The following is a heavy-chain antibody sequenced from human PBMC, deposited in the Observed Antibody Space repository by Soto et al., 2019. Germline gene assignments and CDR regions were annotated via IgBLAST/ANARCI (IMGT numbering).Heavy chain of an antibody. CDR3: ARVGLRTKGGYYFDY. D-gene: IGHD2-8*01. V-gene: IGHV4-30-4*01. J-gene: IGHJ4*02. CDR1: GGSISSGDYY. CDR2: IYYSGST. Sequence: SETLSLTCTVSGGSISSGDYYWSWIRQPPGKGLEWIGYIYYSGSTYYNPSLKSRVTISVDTSKNQFSLKLSSVTAADTAVYYCARVGLRTKGGYYFDYWGQGTLVTVSS.